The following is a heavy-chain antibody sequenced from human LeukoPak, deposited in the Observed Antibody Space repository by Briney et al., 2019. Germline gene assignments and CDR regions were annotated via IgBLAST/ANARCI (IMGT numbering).Heavy chain of an antibody. CDR3: ARGPMSGLWVRFDY. CDR2: INHSGST. V-gene: IGHV4-34*01. CDR1: GGSFSGYY. J-gene: IGHJ4*02. Sequence: SETLSLTCAVSGGSFSGYYWSWIRQPPGKGLEWIGEINHSGSTNYNPSLKSRVTISVDASKNQFSLKLSSVTAADTAVYYCARGPMSGLWVRFDYWGQGTLVTVSP. D-gene: IGHD2-21*01.